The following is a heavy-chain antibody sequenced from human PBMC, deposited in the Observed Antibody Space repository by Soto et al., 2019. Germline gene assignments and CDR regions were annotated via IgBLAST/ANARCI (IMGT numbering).Heavy chain of an antibody. CDR3: AVSRDGYSMDV. D-gene: IGHD2-2*01. CDR2: IYYSGST. V-gene: IGHV4-31*03. Sequence: SEPLSLTSTVSRGSIISGGYYWSWIRQHPGKGLEWIGYIYYSGSTYYNPSLKSRVTISVDTSKDQFSLKLSSVTAADTAVYYCAVSRDGYSMDVWGQGTTVT. CDR1: RGSIISGGYY. J-gene: IGHJ6*02.